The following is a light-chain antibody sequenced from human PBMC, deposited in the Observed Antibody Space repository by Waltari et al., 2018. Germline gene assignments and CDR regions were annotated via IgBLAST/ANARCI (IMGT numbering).Light chain of an antibody. V-gene: IGKV1-5*03. J-gene: IGKJ2*01. CDR3: QQYDAYPYT. Sequence: DIQMTQSPSIVSASIGDRVTITCRASQNIYNWLAWYQQKTGRAPNLLIYEASNLESGVPSRFSCSGSGTEFTLTINSLQPDDFATYYCQQYDAYPYTFGQGAKLEIK. CDR1: QNIYNW. CDR2: EAS.